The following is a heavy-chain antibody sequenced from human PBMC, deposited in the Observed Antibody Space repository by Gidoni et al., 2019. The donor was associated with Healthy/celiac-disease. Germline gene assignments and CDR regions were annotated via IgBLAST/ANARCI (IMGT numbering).Heavy chain of an antibody. J-gene: IGHJ5*02. CDR3: ARVSRGYCSSTSCWNWFDP. D-gene: IGHD2-2*01. V-gene: IGHV1-46*01. CDR1: DDTFPSYY. CDR2: INPSGGTP. Sequence: QVQLGQSGAEVKKHGASVTVSCRASDDTFPSYYMHWVRQPPGQGLEWMGIINPSGGTPSYAQKFQGRATMTRDTSTRTVYRELSSLRSEDTAVYYCARVSRGYCSSTSCWNWFDPWGQGTLVTVSS.